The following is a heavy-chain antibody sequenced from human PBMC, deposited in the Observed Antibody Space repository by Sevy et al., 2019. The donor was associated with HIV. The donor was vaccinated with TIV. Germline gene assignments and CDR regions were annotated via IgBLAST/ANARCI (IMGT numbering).Heavy chain of an antibody. Sequence: GESLKISCAASGFTFSNAWMSWVRQAPGKGLEWVGRIKSKTDGGTTDYAAPGKGRFTISREDSKNTLYLQMNSLKTEDTAVYYCTTKNTDYDFWSGSKGGDYWGQGTLVTVSS. CDR3: TTKNTDYDFWSGSKGGDY. V-gene: IGHV3-15*01. J-gene: IGHJ4*02. CDR1: GFTFSNAW. D-gene: IGHD3-3*01. CDR2: IKSKTDGGTT.